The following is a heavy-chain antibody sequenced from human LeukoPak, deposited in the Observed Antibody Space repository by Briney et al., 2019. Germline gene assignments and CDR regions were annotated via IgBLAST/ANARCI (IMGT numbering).Heavy chain of an antibody. J-gene: IGHJ6*03. V-gene: IGHV1-18*01. CDR2: ISGYNGNT. CDR1: DYTITSYG. D-gene: IGHD6-19*01. CDR3: ARAGAVAPYYYYMDG. Sequence: ASVKVSCKASDYTITSYGISWGRQAPGQGLECMGWISGYNGNTNYAQKLQRGVTMTTDTSTITAYMELRSLRSDDTAVSSCARAGAVAPYYYYMDGWGKGATVTVSS.